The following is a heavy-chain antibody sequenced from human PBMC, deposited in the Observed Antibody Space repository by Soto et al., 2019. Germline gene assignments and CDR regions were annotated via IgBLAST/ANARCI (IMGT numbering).Heavy chain of an antibody. CDR1: GFSFSTYG. CDR2: VWYDGGRK. V-gene: IGHV3-33*06. D-gene: IGHD6-19*01. J-gene: IGHJ5*02. CDR3: AKDLQYSSGWYDVDWFDP. Sequence: GSLRLSCAASGFSFSTYGMHWVRQAPGKGLEWVAIVWYDGGRKFYADSVKGRFTISRDNSKNTLYLQMNSLRAEDTAVYYCAKDLQYSSGWYDVDWFDPWGQGTLVTVSS.